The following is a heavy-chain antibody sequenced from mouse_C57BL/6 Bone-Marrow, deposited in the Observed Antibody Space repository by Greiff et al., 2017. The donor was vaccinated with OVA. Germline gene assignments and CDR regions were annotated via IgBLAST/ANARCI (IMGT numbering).Heavy chain of an antibody. Sequence: VQLQQSGPVLVKPGASVKMSCKASGYTFTDYYMNWVKQSHGKSLEWIGVINPYNGGTSYNQEFKGKATLTVDKSSSTAYMELNSLTSEDSAVYYCARGPYITTVVATYYYAMDYWGQGTSVTVSS. CDR2: INPYNGGT. V-gene: IGHV1-19*01. D-gene: IGHD1-1*01. CDR1: GYTFTDYY. J-gene: IGHJ4*01. CDR3: ARGPYITTVVATYYYAMDY.